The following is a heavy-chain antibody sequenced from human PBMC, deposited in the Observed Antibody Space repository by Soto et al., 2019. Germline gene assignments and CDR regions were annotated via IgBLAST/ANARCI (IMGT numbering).Heavy chain of an antibody. CDR1: GGSISSGGYY. Sequence: SETLSLTCTVSGGSISSGGYYWSWIRQHPGKGLEWIGYIYYSGSTYYNPSLKSRVTISVDTSKNQLSLKVTSVTAADTAMYYCARADTAMTTPFDYWGQGTLVTVSS. D-gene: IGHD5-18*01. CDR3: ARADTAMTTPFDY. V-gene: IGHV4-31*03. CDR2: IYYSGST. J-gene: IGHJ4*02.